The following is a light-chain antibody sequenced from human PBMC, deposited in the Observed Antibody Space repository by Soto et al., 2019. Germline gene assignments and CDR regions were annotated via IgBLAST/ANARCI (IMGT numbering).Light chain of an antibody. CDR2: DTS. V-gene: IGKV3-15*01. CDR3: QQYNKWPPNT. Sequence: EVVLTQSQATLSVSPGERATLSCRASQSVRIKLAWYQQKPGQAPRLLIYDTSTRATGIPARFSGSGSGTEFTLTISSLQSEDFAVYYCQQYNKWPPNTFGQGTRLAI. CDR1: QSVRIK. J-gene: IGKJ5*01.